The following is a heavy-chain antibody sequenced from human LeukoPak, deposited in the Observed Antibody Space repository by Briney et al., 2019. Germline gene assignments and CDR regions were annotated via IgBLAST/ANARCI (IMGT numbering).Heavy chain of an antibody. J-gene: IGHJ5*02. CDR3: ARCCSGGGCYHNWFDP. CDR2: ISVYNGHT. CDR1: GYTFTSYG. V-gene: IGHV1-18*01. D-gene: IGHD2-15*01. Sequence: GASVKVSCKASGYTFTSYGISGVRQAPGQRLEWMGWISVYNGHTTYAQKFQDRVTMTTDTSTNTAYMELRSLRSDDTAVYYCARCCSGGGCYHNWFDPWGQGTLVSVSS.